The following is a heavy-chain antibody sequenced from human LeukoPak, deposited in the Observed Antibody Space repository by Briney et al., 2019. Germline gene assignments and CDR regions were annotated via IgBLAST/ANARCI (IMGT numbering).Heavy chain of an antibody. CDR3: ARARRGGGTTADY. J-gene: IGHJ4*02. V-gene: IGHV4-59*01. CDR1: GGSISSYY. Sequence: SETLSLTCTVSGGSISSYYWSWIRQPPGKGLEWIGYIYYSGSTNYNPSLKSRVTISVDTSKNQFSLKLSSVTAADTAVYYCARARRGGGTTADYWGQGTLVTVSS. CDR2: IYYSGST. D-gene: IGHD3-16*01.